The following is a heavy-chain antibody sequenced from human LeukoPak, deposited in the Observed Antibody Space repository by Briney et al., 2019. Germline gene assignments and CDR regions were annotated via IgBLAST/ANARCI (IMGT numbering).Heavy chain of an antibody. D-gene: IGHD3-10*01. V-gene: IGHV4-39*01. J-gene: IGHJ6*03. CDR3: ARSPTGIIYYYYYMDV. CDR2: IYYSGST. Sequence: SETLSLTCTVSGGSISSSSYYWGWIRQPPGKGLEWIGGIYYSGSTYYNPSLKSRVTISVDTSKNQFSLKLSSVTAADTAVYYCARSPTGIIYYYYYMDVWGKGTTVTVSS. CDR1: GGSISSSSYY.